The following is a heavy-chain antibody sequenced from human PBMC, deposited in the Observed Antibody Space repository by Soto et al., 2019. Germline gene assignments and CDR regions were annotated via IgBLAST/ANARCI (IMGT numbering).Heavy chain of an antibody. Sequence: PSETLSLTCTVSGGSISSSSYYWGWIRQPPGKGLEWIGSIYYSGSTYYNPSLKSRVTISVDTSKNQFSLKLSSVTAADTAVYYCARVIGGYDYYYYYGMDVWGQGTTVTVSS. CDR1: GGSISSSSYY. J-gene: IGHJ6*02. D-gene: IGHD5-12*01. CDR3: ARVIGGYDYYYYYGMDV. CDR2: IYYSGST. V-gene: IGHV4-39*07.